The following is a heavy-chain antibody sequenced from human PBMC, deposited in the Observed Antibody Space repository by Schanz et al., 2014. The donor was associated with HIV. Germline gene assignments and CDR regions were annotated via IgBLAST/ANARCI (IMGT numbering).Heavy chain of an antibody. CDR2: MSYDGVRK. J-gene: IGHJ6*02. Sequence: VQLLDSGGGLVQPGGSLRLSCVASGFTFNNYAMTWVRQAPGKGLEWVAVMSYDGVRKYLGDSVKGRFTISRDNSKNTVYLQAKSLRPEDTAVYYCAKDRNQYDSRYIGKGNYYYYYGMDVWGQGTTVTVSS. V-gene: IGHV3-30*18. CDR3: AKDRNQYDSRYIGKGNYYYYYGMDV. D-gene: IGHD3-22*01. CDR1: GFTFNNYA.